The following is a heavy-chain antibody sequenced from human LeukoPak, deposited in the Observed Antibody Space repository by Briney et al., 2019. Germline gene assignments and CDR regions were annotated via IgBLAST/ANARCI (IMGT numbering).Heavy chain of an antibody. Sequence: PSETLSLTCAVSGGSLSYAYWNWIRLPPGKGLEWIGYIDHTGRTIYNSALQSRVTMSVDTSENQFSLSLTSVTTADTAVYFCARDNALGYFDMWGQGTRVTVSS. D-gene: IGHD1-26*01. CDR2: IDHTGRT. J-gene: IGHJ3*02. V-gene: IGHV4-59*01. CDR1: GGSLSYAY. CDR3: ARDNALGYFDM.